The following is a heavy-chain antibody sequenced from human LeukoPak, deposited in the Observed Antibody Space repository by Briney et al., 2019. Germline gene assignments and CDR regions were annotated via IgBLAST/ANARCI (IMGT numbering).Heavy chain of an antibody. CDR3: ARAAHFCSSTSCYTRADY. D-gene: IGHD2-2*02. CDR2: IIPIFGTA. J-gene: IGHJ4*02. V-gene: IGHV1-69*05. Sequence: SVKVSCKASGGTFSGYAISWVRQAPGQGLEWMGGIIPIFGTANYAQKFQGRVTITTDESTSTAYMELSSLRSEDTAVYYCARAAHFCSSTSCYTRADYWGQGTLVTVSS. CDR1: GGTFSGYA.